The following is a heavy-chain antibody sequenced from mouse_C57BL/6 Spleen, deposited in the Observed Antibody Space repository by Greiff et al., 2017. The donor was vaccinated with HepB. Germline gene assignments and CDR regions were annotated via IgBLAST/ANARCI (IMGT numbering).Heavy chain of an antibody. CDR1: GYTFTSYW. CDR3: ARTGSYAMDD. Sequence: QVQLQQPGAELVMPGASVKLSCKASGYTFTSYWMHWVKQRPGQGLEWIGEIDPSDSYTKYNQKFKGKSTLTVDKSSSTAYMRLSSLTSDDSAAYYCARTGSYAMDDWGQGTPVTVSS. CDR2: IDPSDSYT. J-gene: IGHJ4*01. V-gene: IGHV1-69*01.